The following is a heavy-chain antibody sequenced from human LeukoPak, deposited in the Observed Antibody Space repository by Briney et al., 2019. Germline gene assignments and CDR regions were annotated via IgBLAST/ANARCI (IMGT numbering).Heavy chain of an antibody. CDR2: IYYSGST. CDR3: AEYSYGSGSYAFDI. Sequence: SSETLSLTCSVSGGSLSNYYWTWIRQPPGKGLEWIGYIYYSGSTYYNPSLKSRVTMSVDTSNNQFSLKLSSVTAADTAVYYCAEYSYGSGSYAFDIWGQGTMVTVSS. CDR1: GGSLSNYY. J-gene: IGHJ3*02. D-gene: IGHD3-10*01. V-gene: IGHV4-59*06.